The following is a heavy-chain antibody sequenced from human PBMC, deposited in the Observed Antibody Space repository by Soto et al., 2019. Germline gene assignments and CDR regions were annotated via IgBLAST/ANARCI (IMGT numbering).Heavy chain of an antibody. CDR3: ARYRWNYSRHSDY. Sequence: EVLLVESGGGWVQPGGSLRLSCAASGFIFSDHYMDWVRQAPGKGLEWVARIRNKAHSHSTEYAASVEGRFTISRDDSKNSLYLQMNSLKTADTAVYYCARYRWNYSRHSDYWGQGTLVTISS. CDR1: GFIFSDHY. V-gene: IGHV3-72*01. J-gene: IGHJ4*02. CDR2: IRNKAHSHST. D-gene: IGHD1-7*01.